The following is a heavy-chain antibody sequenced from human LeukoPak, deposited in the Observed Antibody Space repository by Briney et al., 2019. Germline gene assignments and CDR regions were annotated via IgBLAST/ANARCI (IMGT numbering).Heavy chain of an antibody. CDR1: GYTFYDYD. V-gene: IGHV3-20*01. CDR3: ARAVSSSGLGAFDI. J-gene: IGHJ3*02. D-gene: IGHD6-6*01. Sequence: GGSLTLSCAASGYTFYDYDMSCVRQAPGKGLEWVSGINWNGGRTGYADSVKGRFTISRDNAKNSLYLQMNSLRAEDTALYHCARAVSSSGLGAFDIWGQGTMVTVSS. CDR2: INWNGGRT.